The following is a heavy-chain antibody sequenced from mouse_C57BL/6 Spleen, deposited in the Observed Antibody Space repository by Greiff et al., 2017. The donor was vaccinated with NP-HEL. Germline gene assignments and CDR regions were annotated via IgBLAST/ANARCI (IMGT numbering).Heavy chain of an antibody. CDR3: ARKDGNLDY. CDR1: GYTFTSYW. Sequence: QVQLQQPGAELVKPGASVKLSCKASGYTFTSYWMHWVKQRPGQGLEWIGMIHPNSGSTNYNEKFTSKATLTVDKSSSTAYMQLSSLTSEDSAVYYCARKDGNLDYWGQGTSVTVSS. CDR2: IHPNSGST. D-gene: IGHD2-3*01. V-gene: IGHV1-64*01. J-gene: IGHJ4*01.